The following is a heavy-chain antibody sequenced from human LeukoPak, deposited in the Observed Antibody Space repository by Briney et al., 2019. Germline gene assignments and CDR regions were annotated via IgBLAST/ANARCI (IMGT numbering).Heavy chain of an antibody. J-gene: IGHJ3*02. CDR2: ISSSGSAI. D-gene: IGHD3-3*01. Sequence: GGSLRLSCAASGFTFSDYYISWIRQVPGNGLEWVSCISSSGSAIYYADSVKGRFTISRDNAKNSLYLQMNSLRAEDTAVYYCAREVGMGITIFGVVNDAFDIWGQGTMVTVSS. CDR1: GFTFSDYY. V-gene: IGHV3-11*04. CDR3: AREVGMGITIFGVVNDAFDI.